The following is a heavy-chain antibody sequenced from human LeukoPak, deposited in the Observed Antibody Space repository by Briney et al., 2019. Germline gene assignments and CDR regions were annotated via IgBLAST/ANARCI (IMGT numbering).Heavy chain of an antibody. CDR1: GGSFSGYY. CDR3: ARLVPGSAATSQYYFDY. CDR2: INHSGST. D-gene: IGHD2-15*01. J-gene: IGHJ4*02. Sequence: PSETLSLTCAVYGGSFSGYYWSWLRQPPGQGLEWIGEINHSGSTNYNPSLKSRVTISVATSKNQFSLMLSSVTAAETAVYYCARLVPGSAATSQYYFDYWGQGTLVTVSS. V-gene: IGHV4-34*01.